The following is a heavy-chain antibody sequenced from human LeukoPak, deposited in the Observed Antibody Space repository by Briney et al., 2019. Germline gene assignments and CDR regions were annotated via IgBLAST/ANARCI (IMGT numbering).Heavy chain of an antibody. Sequence: GASVKVSCKASGYTFSAYYIHWVRQATGQGLEWMGWMNPNSGNTGYAQKFQGRVTMTRNTSISTAYMELSSLRSEDTAVYYCARAPRTCRSTNCSLDYWGQGTLVTVSS. CDR1: GYTFSAYY. J-gene: IGHJ4*02. CDR3: ARAPRTCRSTNCSLDY. D-gene: IGHD2-2*01. V-gene: IGHV1-8*02. CDR2: MNPNSGNT.